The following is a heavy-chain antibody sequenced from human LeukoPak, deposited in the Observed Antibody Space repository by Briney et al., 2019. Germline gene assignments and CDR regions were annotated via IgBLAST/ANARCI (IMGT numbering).Heavy chain of an antibody. CDR1: GGSFSGYY. V-gene: IGHV4-34*01. CDR3: ARGRTAAGFDY. J-gene: IGHJ4*02. Sequence: SETLSLTCAVYGGSFSGYYWSWIRQPPGKGLEWIGEINHSGSTNYNPSLKSRVTISVDTSKNQFSLKLSSVTAADTAVYYCARGRTAAGFDYWGQGTLVTVSS. D-gene: IGHD6-13*01. CDR2: INHSGST.